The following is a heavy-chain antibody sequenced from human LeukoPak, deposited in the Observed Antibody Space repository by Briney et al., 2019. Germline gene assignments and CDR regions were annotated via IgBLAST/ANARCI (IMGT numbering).Heavy chain of an antibody. Sequence: GGSLRLSCTASGFTFSSSTMSWVRQAPGKRPEWVSGILNNDIGGNAYYADAVKGRFTISRDNSKNTLDLQMTGLRAEDTAVYYCARERGRGRDSPWFDYWGQGTLVTVSS. J-gene: IGHJ4*02. CDR2: ILNNDIGGNA. CDR1: GFTFSSST. D-gene: IGHD1-26*01. V-gene: IGHV3-23*01. CDR3: ARERGRGRDSPWFDY.